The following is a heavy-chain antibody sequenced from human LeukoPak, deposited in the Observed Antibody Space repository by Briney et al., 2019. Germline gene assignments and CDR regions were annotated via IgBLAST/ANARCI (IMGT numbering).Heavy chain of an antibody. CDR1: AW. D-gene: IGHD3-10*01. V-gene: IGHV3-15*07. CDR3: TTGIRGD. CDR2: IASKTDGGAT. J-gene: IGHJ4*02. Sequence: AWXXXVRQAPGEGLDWVGRIASKTDGGATDYAAPVKGRFTISRDDSKNTLNLQMNSLKTEDTAVYYCTTGIRGDWGQGTLVTVSS.